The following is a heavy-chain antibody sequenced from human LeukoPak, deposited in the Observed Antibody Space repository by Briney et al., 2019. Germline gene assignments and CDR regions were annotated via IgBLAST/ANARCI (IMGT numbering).Heavy chain of an antibody. CDR1: GFTLSSYA. Sequence: GGSLRLSCAASGFTLSSYAMSWVRQAPGKGLEWVAVISYDGSNKYYADSVKGRFTISRDNSKNTLYLQMNSLRAEDTAVYYCARLLAAAGTGLDYWGQGTLVTVSS. CDR3: ARLLAAAGTGLDY. CDR2: ISYDGSNK. J-gene: IGHJ4*02. D-gene: IGHD6-13*01. V-gene: IGHV3-30-3*01.